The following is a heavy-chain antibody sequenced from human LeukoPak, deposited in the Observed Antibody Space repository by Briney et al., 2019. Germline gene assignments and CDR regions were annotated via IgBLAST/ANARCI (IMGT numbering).Heavy chain of an antibody. Sequence: ASVKVSCKASGHTSNAYYMHWVRQAPGQGLEWMGWINPNSGGTNYAQKFQGRVTMTRDTSISTAYMELSRLRSDDTAVYYCARARGFDPWGQGTLVTVSS. V-gene: IGHV1-2*02. J-gene: IGHJ5*02. CDR2: INPNSGGT. CDR1: GHTSNAYY. CDR3: ARARGFDP.